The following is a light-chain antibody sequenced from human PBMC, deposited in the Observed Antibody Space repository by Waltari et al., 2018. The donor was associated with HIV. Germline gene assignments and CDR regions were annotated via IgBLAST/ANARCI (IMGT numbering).Light chain of an antibody. J-gene: IGLJ2*01. Sequence: QSALTQPASVSGSPGQTLTLSCTGAIGDSNYVPWYQHHPGKAPKLIIYDVFRRPSGVSNRFSASKSGNMASLSISGLQAEDEADYYCMSSTSSSVMVFGGGTKLTVL. CDR2: DVF. CDR3: MSSTSSSVMV. CDR1: IGDSNY. V-gene: IGLV2-14*01.